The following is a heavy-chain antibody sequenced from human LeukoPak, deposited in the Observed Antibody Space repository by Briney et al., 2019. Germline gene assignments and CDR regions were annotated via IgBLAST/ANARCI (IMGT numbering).Heavy chain of an antibody. Sequence: ASVKVSCKASGYTFTTYGISWVRQAPGHGLEWMGWISAYNGDTNYAQKLQGRVTMTTDTSPSTAYMELRSLRSHDTAVYFCARGRGDSSGYAFVYWGQGTLVTVS. J-gene: IGHJ4*02. CDR3: ARGRGDSSGYAFVY. CDR1: GYTFTTYG. CDR2: ISAYNGDT. D-gene: IGHD3-22*01. V-gene: IGHV1-18*01.